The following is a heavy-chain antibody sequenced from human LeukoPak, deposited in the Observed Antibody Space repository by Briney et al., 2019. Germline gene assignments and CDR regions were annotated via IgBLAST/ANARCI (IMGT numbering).Heavy chain of an antibody. V-gene: IGHV4-59*01. CDR3: ARGARRYEYFDP. J-gene: IGHJ5*02. D-gene: IGHD6-6*01. Sequence: PSETLSLTCTASGGSISGYYWSWIRQPPGKGLEWIGYVYSSGGTNYIPSLKSRVAISPEMSNNKFSLKLNSVTAADTAAYYCARGARRYEYFDPWGRGTLVTVSS. CDR2: VYSSGGT. CDR1: GGSISGYY.